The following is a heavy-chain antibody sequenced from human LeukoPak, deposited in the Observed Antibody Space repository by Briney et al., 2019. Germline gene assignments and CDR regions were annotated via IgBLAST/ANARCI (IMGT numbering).Heavy chain of an antibody. CDR1: GGSISSYY. D-gene: IGHD6-13*01. Sequence: NSSETLSLTCTVSGGSISSYYWSWIRQPAGKGLEWIGRIYTSGSTNYNPSLKSRVTISVDTSKNQFSLKLSSVTAADTAVYYCARGGRQQQLVLSFVDYWGQGTLVTVSS. CDR3: ARGGRQQQLVLSFVDY. J-gene: IGHJ4*02. V-gene: IGHV4-4*07. CDR2: IYTSGST.